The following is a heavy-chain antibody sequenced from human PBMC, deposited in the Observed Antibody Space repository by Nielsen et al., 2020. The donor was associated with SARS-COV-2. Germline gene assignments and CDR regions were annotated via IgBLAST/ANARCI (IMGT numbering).Heavy chain of an antibody. V-gene: IGHV3-11*04. CDR2: ISSTGTNI. D-gene: IGHD5-18*01. CDR3: ARDGTAIADH. J-gene: IGHJ4*02. Sequence: WSRQSPGKGLEWVSYISSTGTNIKYAASVKGRFTISRDNAKNSLYLQMNSLRAEDTALYYCARDGTAIADHWGQGTLVTVSS.